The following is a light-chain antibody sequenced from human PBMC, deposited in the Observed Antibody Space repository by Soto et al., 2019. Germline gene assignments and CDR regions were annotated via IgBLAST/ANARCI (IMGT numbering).Light chain of an antibody. CDR2: EGS. Sequence: QSVLTQPASVSGSPGQSITISCTGTSSDVGSYNLVSWYQQHPGKAPKLMIYEGSKRPSGVSNRFSGSKSGNTASLTISGLQAEDEADYYCCSYAGSPSVVFGGGTKVTVL. CDR1: SSDVGSYNL. CDR3: CSYAGSPSVV. J-gene: IGLJ2*01. V-gene: IGLV2-23*01.